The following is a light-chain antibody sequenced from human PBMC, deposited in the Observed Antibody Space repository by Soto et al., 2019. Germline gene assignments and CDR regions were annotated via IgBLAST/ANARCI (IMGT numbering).Light chain of an antibody. CDR3: QHYNNWPLT. V-gene: IGKV3-15*01. Sequence: EIVMTQSQATLSVSPGERATFSCRASQSVSSNLAWYQQKPGQAPRLLIYATSTRATGIPARFSGSGSGTEFALTISSLQSEDFAVYYCQHYNNWPLTFGGGTKVDIK. CDR2: ATS. CDR1: QSVSSN. J-gene: IGKJ4*01.